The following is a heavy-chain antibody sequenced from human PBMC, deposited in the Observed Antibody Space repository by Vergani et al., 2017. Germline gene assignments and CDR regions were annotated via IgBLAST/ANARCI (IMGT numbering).Heavy chain of an antibody. Sequence: QVQLVQSGAEVKKPGASVKVSCKVSGYTLTELSMHWVRQAPGKGLEWMGWINTNTGNPTYAQGFTGRFVFSLDTSVSTAYLQICSLKAEDTAVYYCARDVADIAANWFDPWGQGTLVTVSS. CDR3: ARDVADIAANWFDP. V-gene: IGHV7-4-1*01. CDR1: GYTLTELS. CDR2: INTNTGNP. D-gene: IGHD5-12*01. J-gene: IGHJ5*02.